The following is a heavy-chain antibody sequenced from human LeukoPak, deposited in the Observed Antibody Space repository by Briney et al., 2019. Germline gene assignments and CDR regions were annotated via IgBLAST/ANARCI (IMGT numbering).Heavy chain of an antibody. CDR2: ISSSGSTI. Sequence: GGSLRLSCAASGFTFSSYKMNWVRQAPGKGLEWVSYISSSGSTIYYADSVKGRFTISRDNAKNSLYLQMNSLRAEDTAVYYCARGPHDYGGDLGYWGQGTLVTVSS. CDR3: ARGPHDYGGDLGY. V-gene: IGHV3-48*03. J-gene: IGHJ4*02. CDR1: GFTFSSYK. D-gene: IGHD4-23*01.